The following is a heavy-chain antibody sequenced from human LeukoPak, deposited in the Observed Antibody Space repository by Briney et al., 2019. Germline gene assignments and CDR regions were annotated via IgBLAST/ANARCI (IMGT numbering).Heavy chain of an antibody. J-gene: IGHJ4*02. Sequence: GASVKVSCKASGYTFTGYYMHWVRQAPGQGLEWMGWINPNSGGTNYAQKFQGRVTMTRDTSISTAYMELRSLRSDDTAVYYCARVPRSLSMVRGVIKLVAVDYWGQGTLVTVSS. V-gene: IGHV1-2*02. CDR1: GYTFTGYY. D-gene: IGHD3-10*01. CDR2: INPNSGGT. CDR3: ARVPRSLSMVRGVIKLVAVDY.